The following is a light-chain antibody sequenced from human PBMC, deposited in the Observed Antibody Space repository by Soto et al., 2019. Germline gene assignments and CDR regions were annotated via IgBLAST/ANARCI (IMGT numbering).Light chain of an antibody. CDR2: DVS. CDR3: TSNTSSDTYV. J-gene: IGLJ1*01. V-gene: IGLV2-14*01. CDR1: SSDVGGYNY. Sequence: QYVLTKPASVSKSPGQSITISCTGTSSDVGGYNYVSWYQQRPGKVPRLMIYDVSNRPSGVSNRFSGSKSGNTASLTISGLQAEDEADYYCTSNTSSDTYVFGTGTKVTVL.